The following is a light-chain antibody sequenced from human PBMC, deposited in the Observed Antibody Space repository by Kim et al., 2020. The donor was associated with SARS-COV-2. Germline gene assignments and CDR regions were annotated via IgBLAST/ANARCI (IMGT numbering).Light chain of an antibody. CDR1: SPNIGSNT. CDR2: SRN. CDR3: ASWDDSLSGGV. J-gene: IGLJ3*02. Sequence: QSVLTQPPSASGTPGQGVTISCSGGSPNIGSNTVEWYQQFPGTAPKLIIYSRNQRPSGVPDRFSGSKSGTSASLAISGLRSEDEADYHCASWDDSLSGGVFGGGTQLTVL. V-gene: IGLV1-47*02.